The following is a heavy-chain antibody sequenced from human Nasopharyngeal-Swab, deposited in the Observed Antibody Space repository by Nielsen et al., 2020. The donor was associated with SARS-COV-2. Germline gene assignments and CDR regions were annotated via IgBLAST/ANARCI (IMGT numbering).Heavy chain of an antibody. CDR2: ISGSGGST. CDR1: GFTFSSYL. V-gene: IGHV3-23*01. Sequence: GESLKISCAASGFTFSSYLMTWVRQAPGGGPELVSSISGSGGSTFYADSVKGRFTISRDNSKNTLYLQMNRLRAEDTAVYYCAKDTKLSRGGLLCRILDSWGQGTLVTVSS. J-gene: IGHJ4*02. D-gene: IGHD2/OR15-2a*01. CDR3: AKDTKLSRGGLLCRILDS.